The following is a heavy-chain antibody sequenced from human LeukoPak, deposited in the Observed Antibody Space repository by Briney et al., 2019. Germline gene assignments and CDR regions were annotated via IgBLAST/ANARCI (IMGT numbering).Heavy chain of an antibody. V-gene: IGHV3-7*04. CDR1: GFTFSRYW. CDR2: IKQDGSEK. CDR3: ARDLRGKGDAFDI. J-gene: IGHJ3*02. Sequence: GGSLRLSCAASGFTFSRYWMSWVRQAPGKGLEWVANIKQDGSEKYYVDSVRGRFTISRDNDKNSLYLQMNSLRAEDTAVYYCARDLRGKGDAFDIWGQGTMVTVSS.